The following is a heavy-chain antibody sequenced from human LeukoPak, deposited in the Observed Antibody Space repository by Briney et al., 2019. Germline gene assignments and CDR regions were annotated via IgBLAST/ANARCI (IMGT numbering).Heavy chain of an antibody. V-gene: IGHV4-4*07. CDR1: GGSIDTYY. D-gene: IGHD6-19*01. Sequence: PSETLSLTCSVAGGSIDTYYWRWVRQPAGKGLEWIAQIHTSGRTDFNPSLKSRVSISMNTPNNQFSLMISSVTAADTAIYYCAGRGLSTGWTFDYWGHGTLVTVSS. J-gene: IGHJ4*01. CDR3: AGRGLSTGWTFDY. CDR2: IHTSGRT.